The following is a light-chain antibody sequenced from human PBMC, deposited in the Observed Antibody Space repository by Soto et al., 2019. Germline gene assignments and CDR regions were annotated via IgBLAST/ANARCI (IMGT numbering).Light chain of an antibody. CDR1: QSISNS. V-gene: IGKV1-39*01. Sequence: DLQMTQSPSSLSASVGDRVTITCRASQSISNSLNWYQQKSGKAPKLLIYGASTLQSGVPSRFSGSGSGADFTLTISSLQPEDFATYYCQQSYSVPLTFGQATRLEI. J-gene: IGKJ5*01. CDR2: GAS. CDR3: QQSYSVPLT.